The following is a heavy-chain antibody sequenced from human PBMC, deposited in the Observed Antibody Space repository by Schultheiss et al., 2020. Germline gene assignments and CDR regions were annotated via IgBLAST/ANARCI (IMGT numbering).Heavy chain of an antibody. CDR2: MNPNSGNT. CDR3: ARVHDSVLLWFGELLYGHYYYGMDV. J-gene: IGHJ6*02. D-gene: IGHD3-10*01. CDR1: GYTFTSYD. V-gene: IGHV1-8*01. Sequence: ASVKVSCKASGYTFTSYDINWVRQATGQGLEWMGWMNPNSGNTGYAQKFQGRVTMTRNTSISTAYMELSSLRSEDTAVYYCARVHDSVLLWFGELLYGHYYYGMDVWGQGTTVTVSS.